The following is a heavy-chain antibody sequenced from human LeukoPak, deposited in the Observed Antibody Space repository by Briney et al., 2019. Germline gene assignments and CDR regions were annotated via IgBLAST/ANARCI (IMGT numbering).Heavy chain of an antibody. J-gene: IGHJ4*02. D-gene: IGHD1-26*01. V-gene: IGHV3-11*01. Sequence: GGSLRLSCAASGFTFSDYYMTWIRQAPGKGLEWVSYISSSGSTIYYADSVKGRFTISRDNAKNSLYLQMNSLRAEDTAVYYCARDRYSGSYPLDYWGQGTLVTVSS. CDR2: ISSSGSTI. CDR3: ARDRYSGSYPLDY. CDR1: GFTFSDYY.